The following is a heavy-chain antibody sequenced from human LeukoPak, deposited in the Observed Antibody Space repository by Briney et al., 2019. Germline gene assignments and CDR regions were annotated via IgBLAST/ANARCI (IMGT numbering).Heavy chain of an antibody. J-gene: IGHJ4*02. CDR3: AKYSPYYYDSSGSSFDY. CDR2: SSGSGGST. CDR1: GFTFSSYA. D-gene: IGHD3-22*01. Sequence: PGGSLRLSCAASGFTFSSYAMSWVRQAPGKGLEWVSASSGSGGSTYYADSVKGRFTISRDNSKNTLYLQMNSLRAEDTAVYYCAKYSPYYYDSSGSSFDYWGQGTLVTVSS. V-gene: IGHV3-23*01.